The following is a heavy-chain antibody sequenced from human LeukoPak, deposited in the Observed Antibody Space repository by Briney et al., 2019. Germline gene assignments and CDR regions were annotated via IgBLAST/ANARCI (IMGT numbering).Heavy chain of an antibody. CDR1: GFSLSTSGMC. D-gene: IGHD4-23*01. Sequence: SGPALVKPTQTLXLTCAFSGFSLSTSGMCVSWIRQPPGKALEWLALIDWDDDKYYSTSLKTRLTISKDTSKNQVVLTMTNMDPVDTATYYCARTPPGGTTVVISHWYFDLWGRGTLVTVSS. CDR3: ARTPPGGTTVVISHWYFDL. CDR2: IDWDDDK. V-gene: IGHV2-70*01. J-gene: IGHJ2*01.